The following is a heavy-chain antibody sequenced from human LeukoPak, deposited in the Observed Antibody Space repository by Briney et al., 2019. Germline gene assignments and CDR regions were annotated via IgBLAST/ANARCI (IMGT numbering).Heavy chain of an antibody. CDR1: GGSITSYY. J-gene: IGHJ6*02. D-gene: IGHD4-11*01. V-gene: IGHV4-59*01. Sequence: SETLSLTCSVSGGSITSYYWSWIRQPPGKGLEWMGYNYYSGITNYNPSLESRVTISVDTSKNQFSLKLTSVTAADTAVYYCARDYSNYYGMDVWGQGTTVTVSS. CDR3: ARDYSNYYGMDV. CDR2: NYYSGIT.